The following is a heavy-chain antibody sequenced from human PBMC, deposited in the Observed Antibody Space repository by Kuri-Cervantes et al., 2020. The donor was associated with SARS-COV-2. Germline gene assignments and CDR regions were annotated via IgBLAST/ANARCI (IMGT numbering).Heavy chain of an antibody. CDR1: GFTFSSYA. CDR3: AKGQMATTTAGVFDY. D-gene: IGHD5-24*01. CDR2: ISYDGSNK. Sequence: GESLKISCAASGFTFSSYAMHWVRQAPGKGLEWAAVISYDGSNKYYADSVKGRFTISRDNSKNTLYLQMNSLRAEDTAVYYCAKGQMATTTAGVFDYWGQGTLVTVSS. J-gene: IGHJ4*02. V-gene: IGHV3-30*01.